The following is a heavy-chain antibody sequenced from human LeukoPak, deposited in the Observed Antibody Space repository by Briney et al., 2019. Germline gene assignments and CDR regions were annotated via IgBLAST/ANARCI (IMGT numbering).Heavy chain of an antibody. D-gene: IGHD3-9*01. V-gene: IGHV3-11*06. CDR3: ARVRPYDILTGYYTSHFDY. J-gene: IGHJ4*02. Sequence: GSLRLSCAASGFTFSDYYMSWIRQAPGKGLEWVSYISSSSSYTNYADSVKGRFTISRDNAKNSLYLQMNSLRAEDTAVYYCARVRPYDILTGYYTSHFDYWGQGTLVTVSS. CDR1: GFTFSDYY. CDR2: ISSSSSYT.